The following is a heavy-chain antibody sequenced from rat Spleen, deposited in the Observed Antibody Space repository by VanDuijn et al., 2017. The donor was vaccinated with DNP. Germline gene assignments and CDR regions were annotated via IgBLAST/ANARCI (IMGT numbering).Heavy chain of an antibody. V-gene: IGHV5-29*01. CDR2: ISYNGGSI. J-gene: IGHJ3*01. CDR3: ARTNWFAY. Sequence: EVLLVESDGGLVQPGRSLKLSCAVSGFTFSDYYMAWVRQAPAKGLEWVATISYNGGSIYYPDSVKGRFTISRDNAQNTLYLQMNSLRSEDTATYYCARTNWFAYWGQGTLVTVSS. CDR1: GFTFSDYY.